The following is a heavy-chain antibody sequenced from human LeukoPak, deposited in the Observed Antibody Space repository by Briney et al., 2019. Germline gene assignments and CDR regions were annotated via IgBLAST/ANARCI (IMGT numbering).Heavy chain of an antibody. CDR1: GGSISSYY. J-gene: IGHJ4*02. V-gene: IGHV4-59*12. D-gene: IGHD5-12*01. CDR2: AHYSGST. Sequence: PSETLSLTCTVSGGSISSYYWSWIRQPPGKGLEWIGYAHYSGSTNYNPSLKSRVTISVDTSKNQFSLKLSSVTAADTAVYYCARDGFSGYGPFDYWGQGTLVTVSS. CDR3: ARDGFSGYGPFDY.